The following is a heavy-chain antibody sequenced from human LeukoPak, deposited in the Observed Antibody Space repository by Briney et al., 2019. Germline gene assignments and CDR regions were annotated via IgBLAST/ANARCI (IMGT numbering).Heavy chain of an antibody. CDR2: IIPIFGTA. J-gene: IGHJ4*02. CDR1: GGTFSSYA. CDR3: ARGDNSGSYLEVDY. V-gene: IGHV1-69*13. Sequence: SVKVSCKASGGTFSSYAISWVRQAPGQGLEWMGGIIPIFGTANYAQKFQGRVTITADESTSTAYMELSSLRSEDTAVYYCARGDNSGSYLEVDYWGQGTLVTVSS. D-gene: IGHD1-26*01.